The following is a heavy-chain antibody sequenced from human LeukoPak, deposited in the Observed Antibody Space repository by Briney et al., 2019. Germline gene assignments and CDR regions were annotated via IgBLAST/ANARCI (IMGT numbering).Heavy chain of an antibody. V-gene: IGHV3-74*01. CDR3: ARGSGGWYMRYFDY. CDR2: INTDGTST. Sequence: GGSLRLSCAASGFTFRTYWMHWVRQAPGKGLVWVSRINTDGTSTTYADSVKGRFTISRDNAKNTLYVQMKSLRVEDTAVYYCARGSGGWYMRYFDYWGQGTLVTVSS. J-gene: IGHJ4*02. D-gene: IGHD6-19*01. CDR1: GFTFRTYW.